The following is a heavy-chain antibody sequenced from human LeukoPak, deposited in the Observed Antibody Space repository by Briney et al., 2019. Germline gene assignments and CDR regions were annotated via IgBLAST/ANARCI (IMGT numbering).Heavy chain of an antibody. D-gene: IGHD1-1*01. CDR2: TFTILGTA. J-gene: IGHJ4*02. Sequence: SVKVSCKASGGTFISYAISWVRQAPGQGLDWMGGTFTILGTANYAQKFQGRVTITADESTSTAYMELSTLRSEDTAVYYCARAQTVTTTPVDYWGQGTLVTVSS. CDR3: ARAQTVTTTPVDY. CDR1: GGTFISYA. V-gene: IGHV1-69*13.